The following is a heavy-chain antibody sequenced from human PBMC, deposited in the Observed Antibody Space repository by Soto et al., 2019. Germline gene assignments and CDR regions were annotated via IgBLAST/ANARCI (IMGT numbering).Heavy chain of an antibody. V-gene: IGHV1-18*01. CDR2: ISAYNGNT. J-gene: IGHJ6*03. CDR1: GYTFTSYG. CDR3: ARDLAPYYSSSWYGEEYYYYMDV. Sequence: KVSCKASGYTFTSYGISWVRQAPGQGLEWMGWISAYNGNTNYAQKLQGRVTMTTDTSTSTAYMELRSLRSDDTAVYYCARDLAPYYSSSWYGEEYYYYMDVWGKGTTVTVSS. D-gene: IGHD6-13*01.